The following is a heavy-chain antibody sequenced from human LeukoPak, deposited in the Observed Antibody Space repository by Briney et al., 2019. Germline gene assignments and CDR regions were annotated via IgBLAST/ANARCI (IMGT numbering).Heavy chain of an antibody. D-gene: IGHD2-15*01. CDR2: ISGSDDRT. V-gene: IGHV3-23*01. CDR3: AKVQRSDFNMNFDS. CDR1: GFTFSSYV. Sequence: GSLLLSCAASGFTFSSYVMNWLRQAPGEGLEWVSTISGSDDRTFYAASVKGRFTISRDNSKNTVYLQMNSLRAGDTAVYYCAKVQRSDFNMNFDSWGQGTLVTVSS. J-gene: IGHJ4*02.